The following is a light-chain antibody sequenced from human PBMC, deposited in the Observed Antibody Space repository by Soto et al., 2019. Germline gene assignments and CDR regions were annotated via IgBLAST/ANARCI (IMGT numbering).Light chain of an antibody. V-gene: IGLV2-14*03. CDR3: SSYTSSSTLSTYV. CDR2: DVS. Sequence: QSALTQPASGSGSPGQSITLSCTGTSSDVGGYNYVSWYQHHPGKAPKLMIYDVSNRPSGVSNRFSGSKSGNTASLIISGLQAEDEADYYCSSYTSSSTLSTYVFGTGIKVTVL. J-gene: IGLJ1*01. CDR1: SSDVGGYNY.